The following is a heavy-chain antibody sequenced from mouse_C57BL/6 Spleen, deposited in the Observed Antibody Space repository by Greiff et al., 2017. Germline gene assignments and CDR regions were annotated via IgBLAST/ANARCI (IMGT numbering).Heavy chain of an antibody. Sequence: EVHLVESGGDLVKPGGSLTLSCAASGFTFSSYGMSWVRQTPDKRLEWVATISSGGSYTYYPDSVKGRFTISRDNAKNTLYLQMSSLKSEDTAMYYCARQGNSYYFDYWGQGTTLTGSS. J-gene: IGHJ2*01. CDR1: GFTFSSYG. CDR2: ISSGGSYT. CDR3: ARQGNSYYFDY. V-gene: IGHV5-6*01. D-gene: IGHD2-1*01.